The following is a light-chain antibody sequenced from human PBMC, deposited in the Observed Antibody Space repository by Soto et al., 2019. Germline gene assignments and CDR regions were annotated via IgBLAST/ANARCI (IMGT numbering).Light chain of an antibody. V-gene: IGKV4-1*01. J-gene: IGKJ1*01. Sequence: DIVMTQSPDSLAVSLGERATINCKSSQSVLYSSNNKNYLAWYQQKPGQSPKLLISWGLIRESAVPDRFSGSGSGTDFTLTSSSLQAEYVAVYYCHQYYGSPPRTFGQGTKVEIK. CDR1: QSVLYSSNNKNY. CDR2: WGL. CDR3: HQYYGSPPRT.